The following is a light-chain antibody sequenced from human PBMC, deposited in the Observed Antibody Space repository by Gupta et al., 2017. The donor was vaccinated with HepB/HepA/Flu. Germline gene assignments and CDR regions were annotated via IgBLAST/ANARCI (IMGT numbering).Light chain of an antibody. Sequence: ENVLTQSPGTLSLSPGERAILSCRASQSIDRISLAWYQQKPGQAPRLLIHDTSTRATGIPDRFSGSGSGTDFTLTIGGLEAEDFAFYYCQQYGDSFAFGQGTRLEIK. CDR2: DTS. CDR1: QSIDRIS. CDR3: QQYGDSFA. J-gene: IGKJ5*01. V-gene: IGKV3-20*01.